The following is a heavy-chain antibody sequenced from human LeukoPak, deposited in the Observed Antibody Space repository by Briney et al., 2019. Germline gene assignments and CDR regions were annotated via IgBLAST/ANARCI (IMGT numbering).Heavy chain of an antibody. CDR1: GFTFSDYY. CDR2: ISSSGSTI. CDR3: ARGNNLYCSGGSCYHWFDP. D-gene: IGHD2-15*01. V-gene: IGHV3-11*01. Sequence: GGSLRLSCAASGFTFSDYYMSWIRQAPGKGLEWVSYISSSGSTIYYADSVKGRFTISRDNAKNSPYLQMNSLRAEDTAVYYCARGNNLYCSGGSCYHWFDPWGQGTLVTVSS. J-gene: IGHJ5*02.